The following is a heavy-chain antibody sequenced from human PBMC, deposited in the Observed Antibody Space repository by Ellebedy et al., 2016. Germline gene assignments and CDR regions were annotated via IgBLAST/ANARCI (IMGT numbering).Heavy chain of an antibody. V-gene: IGHV3-23*01. Sequence: GGSLRLSXAPSGFSFSNYFMTWIRRAQGKGLEWVATISGAGYTTFFADSVKGRFTISRDNSKNTLYLQMNNLRVDDTALYYCRQGHYFDQWGQGALVTVSS. CDR3: RQGHYFDQ. J-gene: IGHJ4*02. CDR1: GFSFSNYF. CDR2: ISGAGYTT.